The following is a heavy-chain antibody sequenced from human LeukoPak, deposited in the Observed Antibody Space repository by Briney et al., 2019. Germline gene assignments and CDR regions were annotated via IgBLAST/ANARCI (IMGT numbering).Heavy chain of an antibody. CDR2: IKEDGSEK. D-gene: IGHD6-13*01. CDR3: ARPRYSSSWRYAFDI. J-gene: IGHJ3*02. V-gene: IGHV3-7*01. Sequence: GGSLRLSCAASGFTLSAHWMSWVRQAPGKGLEWVANIKEDGSEKYYVDSVKGRFTISRDNAKNSLYLQMNSLRAEDTAVYYCARPRYSSSWRYAFDIWGQGTMVTVSS. CDR1: GFTLSAHW.